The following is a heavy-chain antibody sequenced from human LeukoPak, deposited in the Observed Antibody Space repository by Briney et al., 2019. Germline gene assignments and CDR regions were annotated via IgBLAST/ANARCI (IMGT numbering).Heavy chain of an antibody. Sequence: SETLSLTCTVSGGSISSGSYYWSWIRQPAGKGLEWIGRIYTSGSTNYNPSLKSRVTISVDTSKNQFSLKLSSVIAADTAVYYCARGSPLGEVYYYYYMDVWGKGTTVTISS. CDR2: IYTSGST. CDR1: GGSISSGSYY. CDR3: ARGSPLGEVYYYYYMDV. J-gene: IGHJ6*03. V-gene: IGHV4-61*02. D-gene: IGHD3-3*01.